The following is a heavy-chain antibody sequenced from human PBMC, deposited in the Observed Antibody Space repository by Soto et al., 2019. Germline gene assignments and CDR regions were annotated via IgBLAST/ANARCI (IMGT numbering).Heavy chain of an antibody. CDR3: ARLNGYCVSTGCHGYHGMDV. Sequence: PSETLCLTCTVSGGSISSSSYYWGWIRQPPGKGLEWIGSIYYSGSTYYHPSLLSRVTISADTSMNEFSLRLSSVTAADTAVYYCARLNGYCVSTGCHGYHGMDVWGQGTTVTVS. CDR2: IYYSGST. V-gene: IGHV4-39*01. D-gene: IGHD2-2*03. J-gene: IGHJ6*02. CDR1: GGSISSSSYY.